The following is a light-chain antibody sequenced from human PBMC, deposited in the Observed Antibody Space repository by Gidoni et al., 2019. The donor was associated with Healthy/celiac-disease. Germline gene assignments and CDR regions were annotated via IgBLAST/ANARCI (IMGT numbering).Light chain of an antibody. CDR1: QSISSW. CDR2: KAS. V-gene: IGKV1-5*03. CDR3: QQYNSYSKT. J-gene: IGKJ1*01. Sequence: DLQMTQSPSTLSASVVDRVTITCRASQSISSWLAWYQQKPGKAPKLLIYKASSLESGVPSRFSGSGSGTEFTLTISSLQPDDFATYYCQQYNSYSKTFXQXTKVEIK.